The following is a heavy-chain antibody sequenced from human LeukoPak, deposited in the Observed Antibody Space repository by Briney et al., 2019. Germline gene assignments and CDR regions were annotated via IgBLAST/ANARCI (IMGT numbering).Heavy chain of an antibody. CDR2: INHSGST. D-gene: IGHD4-17*01. CDR3: AGDYGDYRGFDY. Sequence: SETLSLTCAVCGGSFSGYYWSWIRQPPGKGLEWIGEINHSGSTNYNPSLKSRVTISVDTSKNQFSLKLSSVTAADTAVYYCAGDYGDYRGFDYWGQGTLVTVSS. J-gene: IGHJ4*02. V-gene: IGHV4-34*01. CDR1: GGSFSGYY.